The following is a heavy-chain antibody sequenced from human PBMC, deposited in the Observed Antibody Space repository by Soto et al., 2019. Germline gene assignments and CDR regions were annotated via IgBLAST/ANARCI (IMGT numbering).Heavy chain of an antibody. CDR1: GYTFTGYY. J-gene: IGHJ4*02. D-gene: IGHD3-10*01. CDR2: INPNNGGT. Sequence: ASVKVSCKASGYTFTGYYMHWVRQAPGQGLEWMGWINPNNGGTNYAQKFQGWVTMTRDTSISTAYMELSRLRSDDTAVYYCARDPSMVRGVIRYYFDYWGQGTLVTVSS. V-gene: IGHV1-2*04. CDR3: ARDPSMVRGVIRYYFDY.